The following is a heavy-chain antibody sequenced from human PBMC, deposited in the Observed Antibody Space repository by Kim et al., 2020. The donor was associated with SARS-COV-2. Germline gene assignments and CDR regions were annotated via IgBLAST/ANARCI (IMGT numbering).Heavy chain of an antibody. CDR3: AKGKSPGIPNYYYYGMDV. CDR2: IGGDGTNT. CDR1: GFTFSTYA. V-gene: IGHV3-23*01. D-gene: IGHD2-2*02. Sequence: GGSLRLSCAASGFTFSTYAMTWVRQAPGKGLEWVSAIGGDGTNTYHADSVKGRFTISRDNSKSTLFLQMNSLRAEDTAVYFCAKGKSPGIPNYYYYGMDV. J-gene: IGHJ6*01.